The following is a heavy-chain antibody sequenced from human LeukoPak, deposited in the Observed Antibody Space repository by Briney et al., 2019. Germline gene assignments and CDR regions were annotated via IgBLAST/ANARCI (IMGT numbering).Heavy chain of an antibody. V-gene: IGHV1-18*01. CDR2: ISAYNGNT. Sequence: GASVKVSCKASGYTFTSYGISWVRQAPGQGLEWMGWISAYNGNTNYAQKLQGRVTTTTDTSTSTAYMELRSLRSDDTAVYYCARECYDFWSGLPDKGYYCYMDVWGKGTTVTVSS. J-gene: IGHJ6*03. D-gene: IGHD3-3*01. CDR3: ARECYDFWSGLPDKGYYCYMDV. CDR1: GYTFTSYG.